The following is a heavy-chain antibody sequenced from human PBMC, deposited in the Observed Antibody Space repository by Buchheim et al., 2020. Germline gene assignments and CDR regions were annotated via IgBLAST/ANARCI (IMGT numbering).Heavy chain of an antibody. J-gene: IGHJ4*02. CDR2: IYGGGST. D-gene: IGHD4-17*01. CDR1: GFSVSTNY. V-gene: IGHV3-53*02. CDR3: AKDRTTVTTRVYFDY. Sequence: EVQLVETGGGLIQPGGSLRLSCAASGFSVSTNYMSWVRQAPGKGLEWVSVIYGGGSTYYADSVKGRFTISRDNSKNTLYLQMNSLRAEDTAVYYCAKDRTTVTTRVYFDYWGQGTL.